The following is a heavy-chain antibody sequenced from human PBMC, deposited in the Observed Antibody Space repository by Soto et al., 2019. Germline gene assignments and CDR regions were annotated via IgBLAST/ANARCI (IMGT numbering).Heavy chain of an antibody. CDR3: ARTYCSSTSCYASWLDP. CDR1: GYSFTSYW. J-gene: IGHJ5*02. Sequence: PGESLKISCKGSGYSFTSYWISWVRQMPGKGLEWMGRIDPSDSYTNYSPSFQGHVTISADKSISTAYLQWSSLKASDTAMYYCARTYCSSTSCYASWLDPWGQGTLVTVSS. CDR2: IDPSDSYT. D-gene: IGHD2-2*01. V-gene: IGHV5-10-1*01.